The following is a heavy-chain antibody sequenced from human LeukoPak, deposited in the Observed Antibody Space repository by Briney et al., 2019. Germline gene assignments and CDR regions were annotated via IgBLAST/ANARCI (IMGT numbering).Heavy chain of an antibody. J-gene: IGHJ4*02. V-gene: IGHV3-21*01. D-gene: IGHD6-19*01. CDR2: ISSSSSYI. Sequence: PGGSLRLSCAASGFTFSSYSMNWVRQAPGKGLEWVSSISSSSSYIYYADSVKGRFTISRDNAKNSLYLQMNSLRAEDTAVYYCARDNKQWLAYFDYWGQGTLVTVSS. CDR1: GFTFSSYS. CDR3: ARDNKQWLAYFDY.